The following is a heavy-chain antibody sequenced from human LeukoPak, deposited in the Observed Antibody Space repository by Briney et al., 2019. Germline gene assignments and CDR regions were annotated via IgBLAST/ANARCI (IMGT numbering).Heavy chain of an antibody. Sequence: GGSLRLSCAASGFTFSNAWMSWVRQAPGKGLEWVGRIKSKTDGGTTDYAAPVKGRFTISRDDSKNTLYLQMNSLKTEDTAVYYCNTDLGESGSYYYYYYGMDVWGQGTTVTVSS. CDR2: IKSKTDGGTT. CDR1: GFTFSNAW. D-gene: IGHD1-26*01. V-gene: IGHV3-15*01. J-gene: IGHJ6*02. CDR3: NTDLGESGSYYYYYYGMDV.